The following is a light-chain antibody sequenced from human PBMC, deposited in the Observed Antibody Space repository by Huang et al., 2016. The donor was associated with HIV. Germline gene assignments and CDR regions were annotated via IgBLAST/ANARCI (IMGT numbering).Light chain of an antibody. J-gene: IGKJ1*01. V-gene: IGKV1-NL1*01. Sequence: DIQMTQSPSSLSASVGDRVTITCRASQGVSNSIAWYQQKPGKAPRLLVYAASRLEIGVPSRFSGSGSGTEFTLTISSLQPEDFATYYCHRYYSTPQTFGQGTKVEMK. CDR3: HRYYSTPQT. CDR1: QGVSNS. CDR2: AAS.